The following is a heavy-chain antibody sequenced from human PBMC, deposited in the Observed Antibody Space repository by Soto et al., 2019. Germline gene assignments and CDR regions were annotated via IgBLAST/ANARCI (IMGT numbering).Heavy chain of an antibody. D-gene: IGHD3-22*01. Sequence: EVQLVESGGGLVQPAGSLRLSCAASGFTFSSYSMNWVRQAPGKGLECVSYISSSSSTIYYADSVKGRFTISRDNAKNSRYLQMNSLRDEDTAVYYCARVTGYYDSSGEGHLWGQGPLVTVSS. V-gene: IGHV3-48*02. CDR2: ISSSSSTI. CDR3: ARVTGYYDSSGEGHL. CDR1: GFTFSSYS. J-gene: IGHJ1*01.